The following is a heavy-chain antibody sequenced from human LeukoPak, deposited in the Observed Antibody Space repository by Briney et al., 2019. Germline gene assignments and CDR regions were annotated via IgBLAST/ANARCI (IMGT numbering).Heavy chain of an antibody. CDR3: ARRSSGWYDY. CDR2: ISGSGGSK. V-gene: IGHV3-23*01. D-gene: IGHD6-19*01. J-gene: IGHJ4*02. Sequence: GGSLRLSCAASGLSFSSYAMSWLRQAPGKGLEWVWAISGSGGSKYYADSVKGRFTISRDNYKNPLYLQMKSLRAEDTAVYYCARRSSGWYDYWGQGTLVSVSS. CDR1: GLSFSSYA.